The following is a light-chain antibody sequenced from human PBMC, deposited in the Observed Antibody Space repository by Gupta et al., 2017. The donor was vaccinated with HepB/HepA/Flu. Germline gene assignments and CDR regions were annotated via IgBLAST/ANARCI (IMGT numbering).Light chain of an antibody. CDR1: KLGNTY. CDR3: QAWDSSRYV. J-gene: IGLJ1*01. CDR2: QDN. Sequence: SYELTPPPSVSVSPGQAASITCSGDKLGNTYTCWYQQKPGQSPVLVIYQDNKRPSGIPERFSGSNTGNTATLTISGTQPLDEADYYCQAWDSSRYVFGTGTRVTVL. V-gene: IGLV3-1*01.